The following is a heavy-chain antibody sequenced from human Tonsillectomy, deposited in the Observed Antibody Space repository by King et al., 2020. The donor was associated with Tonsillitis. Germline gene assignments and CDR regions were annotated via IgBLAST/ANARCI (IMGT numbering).Heavy chain of an antibody. CDR2: ISSNGGST. J-gene: IGHJ4*02. V-gene: IGHV3-64*01. Sequence: VQLVESGGGLVQPGGSLRLSCAASGFTFSSYAMHWVRQAPGKGLEYVSAISSNGGSTYYANSVKGRFTISRDNSKNTLYLQMGSLRAEDMAVYYCAGDPVIAVAGPIDYWGQGTLVTVSS. D-gene: IGHD6-19*01. CDR1: GFTFSSYA. CDR3: AGDPVIAVAGPIDY.